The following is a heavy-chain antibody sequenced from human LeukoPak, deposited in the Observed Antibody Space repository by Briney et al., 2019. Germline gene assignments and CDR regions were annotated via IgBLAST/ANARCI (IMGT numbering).Heavy chain of an antibody. J-gene: IGHJ4*02. CDR3: AKDLYGSGSFGIDY. D-gene: IGHD3-10*01. CDR1: GISLSSLW. CDR2: ISWNSGSI. V-gene: IGHV3-9*01. Sequence: GGSLRLSCAASGISLSSLWMSWFRQAPGKGLEWVSGISWNSGSIGYADSVKGRFTISRDNAKNSLYLQMNSLRAEDTALYYCAKDLYGSGSFGIDYWGQGTLVTVSS.